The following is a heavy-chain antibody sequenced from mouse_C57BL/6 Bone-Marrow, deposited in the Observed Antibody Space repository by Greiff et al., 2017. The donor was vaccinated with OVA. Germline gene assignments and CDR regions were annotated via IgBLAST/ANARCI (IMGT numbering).Heavy chain of an antibody. Sequence: EVHLVESGGGLVQPKGSLKLSCAASGFSFNTYAMNWVRQAPGKGLEWVARIRSKSNNYATYYADSVKDRFTISRDDSESMLYLQMNNLKTEDTAMYYCVSPSSGEAMDYWGQGTSVTVSS. D-gene: IGHD3-2*02. V-gene: IGHV10-1*01. J-gene: IGHJ4*01. CDR1: GFSFNTYA. CDR2: IRSKSNNYAT. CDR3: VSPSSGEAMDY.